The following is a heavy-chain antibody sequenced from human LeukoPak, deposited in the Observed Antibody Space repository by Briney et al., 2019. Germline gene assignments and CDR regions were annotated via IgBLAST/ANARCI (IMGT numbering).Heavy chain of an antibody. CDR2: IKEDGGEK. CDR3: ARIGVYGDAFDI. D-gene: IGHD2-8*01. Sequence: GGSLRLSCTTSGSTFSNYWMSWVRQSPGKGLEWVASIKEDGGEKDYLHSVRGRFTVSRDNAKNSVYLQMNSLRAEDTAVYYCARIGVYGDAFDIRGQGTMVIVSS. CDR1: GSTFSNYW. V-gene: IGHV3-7*05. J-gene: IGHJ3*02.